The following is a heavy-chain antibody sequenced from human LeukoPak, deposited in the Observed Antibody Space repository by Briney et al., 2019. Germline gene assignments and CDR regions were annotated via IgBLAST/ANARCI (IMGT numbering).Heavy chain of an antibody. CDR2: IWYDGSKK. Sequence: PGRSLRLSCAASGFTFSSNGMHWVRQAPGKGPEWVAVIWYDGSKKYYADSVKGRFTISRDNAKNSLYLQMNALRAEDTAVYYCARDVRPDYWGQGTLVTVST. D-gene: IGHD6-6*01. V-gene: IGHV3-33*01. J-gene: IGHJ4*02. CDR1: GFTFSSNG. CDR3: ARDVRPDY.